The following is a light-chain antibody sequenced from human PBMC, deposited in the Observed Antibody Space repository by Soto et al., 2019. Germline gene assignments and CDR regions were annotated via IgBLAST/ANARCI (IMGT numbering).Light chain of an antibody. CDR1: RSNIGSNT. J-gene: IGLJ2*01. CDR2: SSN. Sequence: QSVLTQPTSASGTPGQRVTVSCSGSRSNIGSNTVNWYQQFPGTAPKLLIYSSNQRPSGVTDRFSGSKSGTSASLAISGLQSEDEADYYCAAWDDSLSGPVFGGGTKLTVL. V-gene: IGLV1-44*01. CDR3: AAWDDSLSGPV.